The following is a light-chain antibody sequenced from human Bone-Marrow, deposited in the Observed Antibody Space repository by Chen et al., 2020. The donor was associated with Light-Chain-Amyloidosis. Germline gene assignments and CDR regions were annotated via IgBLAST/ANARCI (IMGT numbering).Light chain of an antibody. CDR1: SSDVGGYNY. CDR3: SSYTSSSTWV. J-gene: IGLJ3*02. Sequence: QSALTQPASVSGSPGQSITISCTGTSSDVGGYNYVSWYQQHTGKAPKLMIYDVSNRHSGVYSSFSGYTAGNTASVTISGLQAEDDADYYCSSYTSSSTWVVGGWTKLTVL. CDR2: DVS. V-gene: IGLV2-14*03.